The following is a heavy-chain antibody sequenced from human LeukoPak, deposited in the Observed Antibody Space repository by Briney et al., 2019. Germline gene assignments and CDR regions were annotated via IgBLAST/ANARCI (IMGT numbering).Heavy chain of an antibody. J-gene: IGHJ4*02. CDR3: TRGGDYGDPTY. CDR1: GFTFNSYS. Sequence: PGGSLRLSCAASGFTFNSYSMSWVRQAPGKGLEWVSSISSGNSYIHYADSVKGRFTISRDNAKNSLYLQMSSLRVEDTGVYYCTRGGDYGDPTYWGQGTLVTVSS. D-gene: IGHD4-17*01. CDR2: ISSGNSYI. V-gene: IGHV3-21*01.